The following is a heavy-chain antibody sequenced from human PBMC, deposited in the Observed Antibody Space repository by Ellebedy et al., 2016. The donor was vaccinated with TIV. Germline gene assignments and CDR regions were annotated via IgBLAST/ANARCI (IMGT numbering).Heavy chain of an antibody. Sequence: MPGGSLRLSCGVSGASFSGSYWSSIRQTPGKGLEWIGEISLSGSPNYNPSLRGRVNMSLDTSKNHFSLNLTSVTAADTAVYYCATAVRDDWSLSLWGQGTQVTVSS. V-gene: IGHV4-34*01. D-gene: IGHD3-9*01. CDR2: ISLSGSP. CDR3: ATAVRDDWSLSL. J-gene: IGHJ4*02. CDR1: GASFSGSY.